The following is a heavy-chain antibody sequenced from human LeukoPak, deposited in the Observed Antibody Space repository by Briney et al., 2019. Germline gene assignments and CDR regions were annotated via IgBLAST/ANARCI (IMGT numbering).Heavy chain of an antibody. CDR3: AKSPIRRGLAPFDY. CDR2: ITVSGGTT. V-gene: IGHV3-23*01. CDR1: GFTFSNYA. Sequence: PGGSLRLSCAASGFTFSNYAMNWVRQAPGKGLEWVSGITVSGGTTYYADSVKGRFTISRDNSKNTLYLQMYSLRAEDTAVYYCAKSPIRRGLAPFDYWGQGTLTTVSS. D-gene: IGHD5/OR15-5a*01. J-gene: IGHJ4*02.